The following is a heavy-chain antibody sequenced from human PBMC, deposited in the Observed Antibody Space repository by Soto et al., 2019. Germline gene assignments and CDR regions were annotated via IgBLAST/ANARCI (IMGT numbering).Heavy chain of an antibody. Sequence: ASVKVSCKASGYTFTSYVITWVRQAPGQGLEWMGWISAYNGNTNYAQKLQGRVTITADESTSTAYMELSSLRSEDTAVYYCARQVTTVTTDYYCYYGMDVWGQGTTVTVSS. V-gene: IGHV1-18*01. CDR1: GYTFTSYV. CDR3: ARQVTTVTTDYYCYYGMDV. CDR2: ISAYNGNT. J-gene: IGHJ6*02. D-gene: IGHD4-4*01.